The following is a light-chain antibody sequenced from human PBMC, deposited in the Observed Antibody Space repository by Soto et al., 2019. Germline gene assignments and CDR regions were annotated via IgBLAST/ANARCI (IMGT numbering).Light chain of an antibody. CDR3: CSYAGSSTFVV. Sequence: QSVLTQPASVSGSPGQSITISCTGTSSDVGSYNLVSWYQQHPGKGPKLMIYEDNKQPSGVSNRFSGSKSGNTASLTISGLQAEDEADYYCCSYAGSSTFVVFGGGPKLTVL. CDR1: SSDVGSYNL. J-gene: IGLJ2*01. CDR2: EDN. V-gene: IGLV2-23*02.